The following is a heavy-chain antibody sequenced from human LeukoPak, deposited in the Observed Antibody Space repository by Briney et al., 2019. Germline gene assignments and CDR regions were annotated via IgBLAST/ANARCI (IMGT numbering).Heavy chain of an antibody. CDR1: GGSISSYY. J-gene: IGHJ1*01. V-gene: IGHV4-59*01. D-gene: IGHD5-12*01. CDR2: LFYSGNT. CDR3: GRVRTGNSGSPEYFED. Sequence: SETLSLTCTVPGGSISSYYWSWIRQPPGKGLEWIGYLFYSGNTNSNPSLKSRVTISADTSKNQFSLRLNSVTAADTAVYYCGRVRTGNSGSPEYFEDWGQGTLVTVS.